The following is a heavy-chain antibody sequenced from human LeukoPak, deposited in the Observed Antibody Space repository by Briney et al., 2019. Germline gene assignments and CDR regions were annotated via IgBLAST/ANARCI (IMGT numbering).Heavy chain of an antibody. CDR3: AKDRGDYVWGERNYFDY. CDR2: ISGSGVST. V-gene: IGHV3-23*01. D-gene: IGHD3-16*01. J-gene: IGHJ4*02. CDR1: GFRFSSYA. Sequence: PGGSLRLSCAASGFRFSSYAMSWVRQAPGKGLEWVSAISGSGVSTYYADSVKGRFTVSRDNSKNTLYLQMSSLRAEDTAVYYCAKDRGDYVWGERNYFDYWGQGTLVTVSS.